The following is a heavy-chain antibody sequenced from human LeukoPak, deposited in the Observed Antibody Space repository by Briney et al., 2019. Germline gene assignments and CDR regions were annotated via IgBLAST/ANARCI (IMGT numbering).Heavy chain of an antibody. CDR1: GFTIRTYG. J-gene: IGHJ4*02. D-gene: IGHD3-10*01. CDR2: IGDCRIIK. V-gene: IGHV3-30*18. Sequence: GGSLTLSCAATGFTIRTYGTNWVRQPHCKWPELVSGIGDCRIIKYYADSVKGRFTISRDNSKNTLYLQMNSLRAGDTAVYYSAKEEYHASGSYSDWGQGTLVTVSP. CDR3: AKEEYHASGSYSD.